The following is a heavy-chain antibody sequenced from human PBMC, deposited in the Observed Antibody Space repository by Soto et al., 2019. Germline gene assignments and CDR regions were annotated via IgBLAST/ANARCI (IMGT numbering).Heavy chain of an antibody. CDR3: ARDGEKYYDSSGYSMGPFDY. J-gene: IGHJ4*02. Sequence: EVQLVESGGGLVKPGGSLRLPGAASGFPFISYSMTWVRQAPGKGLEWASSISSSSSYIYYADSVKGRFTISRDNAKNSLYLQMNSLRAEDTAVYYCARDGEKYYDSSGYSMGPFDYWGQGTLVTVSS. CDR2: ISSSSSYI. V-gene: IGHV3-21*01. D-gene: IGHD3-22*01. CDR1: GFPFISYS.